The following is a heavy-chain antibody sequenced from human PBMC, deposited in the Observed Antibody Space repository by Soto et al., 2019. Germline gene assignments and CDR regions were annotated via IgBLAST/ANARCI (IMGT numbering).Heavy chain of an antibody. CDR3: ARRVVSKSRTYGMDV. J-gene: IGHJ6*02. Sequence: GESLKISCKGSGYSFTSYWISWVRQMPGKGLEWMGRIDPSDSYTNYSPSFQGHVTISADKSISTAYLQWSSLKASDTAMYYCARRVVSKSRTYGMDVWGQGTMVTVSS. CDR1: GYSFTSYW. V-gene: IGHV5-10-1*01. CDR2: IDPSDSYT. D-gene: IGHD2-2*01.